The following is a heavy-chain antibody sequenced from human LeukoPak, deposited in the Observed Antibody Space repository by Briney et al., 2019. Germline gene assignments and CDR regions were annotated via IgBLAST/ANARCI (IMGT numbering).Heavy chain of an antibody. CDR2: IYYSGST. V-gene: IGHV4-39*01. J-gene: IGHJ5*02. CDR3: AMKSGTVGVDPKFDP. Sequence: PSETLSLTCTVSGGSISSSSYYWGWIRQPPGKGLEWIVSIYYSGSTYYNPSLKSRVTISVDTSKNQFSLKLSSVTAADTAVYYCAMKSGTVGVDPKFDPWGQGTLVTVSS. D-gene: IGHD3-3*01. CDR1: GGSISSSSYY.